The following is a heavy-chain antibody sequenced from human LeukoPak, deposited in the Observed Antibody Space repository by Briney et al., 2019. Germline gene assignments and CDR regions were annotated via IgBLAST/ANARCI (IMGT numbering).Heavy chain of an antibody. CDR2: INHSGTT. Sequence: SETLSLTCAVYGGSFSGYYWSWIRQPPGKGLEWIGEINHSGTTNYNPSLKSRVTISVDTSKNQFSLKLNSVTAADTAVYYCATASWLVGFDYWGQGTLVTVSS. CDR3: ATASWLVGFDY. D-gene: IGHD6-19*01. CDR1: GGSFSGYY. V-gene: IGHV4-34*01. J-gene: IGHJ4*02.